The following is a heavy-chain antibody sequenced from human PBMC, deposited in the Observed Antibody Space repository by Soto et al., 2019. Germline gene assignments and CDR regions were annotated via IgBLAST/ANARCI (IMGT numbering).Heavy chain of an antibody. CDR1: GYTFTNYW. V-gene: IGHV5-51*01. Sequence: PGESLKISCIGSGYTFTNYWIAWVRQMPGKGLEWMGIISPGDSDPRYSPSFQGQVTISADQSISTAYLQWSSLKASDTAMYYCARAYYFDSSPYYPFDYWGQGTLVTVSS. CDR2: ISPGDSDP. CDR3: ARAYYFDSSPYYPFDY. D-gene: IGHD3-22*01. J-gene: IGHJ4*02.